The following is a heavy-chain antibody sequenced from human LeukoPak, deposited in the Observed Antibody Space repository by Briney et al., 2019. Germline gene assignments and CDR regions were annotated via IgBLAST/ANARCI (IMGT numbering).Heavy chain of an antibody. Sequence: ASVKVSCKASGGTFSSYAISWVRQAPGQGLEWMGGIIPIFGTANYAQKFQGRVTITADESTSTAYMELSRLRSEDTAVYYCARGSSSWYQGYLGYWGQGTLVTVSS. CDR2: IIPIFGTA. CDR3: ARGSSSWYQGYLGY. CDR1: GGTFSSYA. D-gene: IGHD6-13*01. V-gene: IGHV1-69*13. J-gene: IGHJ4*02.